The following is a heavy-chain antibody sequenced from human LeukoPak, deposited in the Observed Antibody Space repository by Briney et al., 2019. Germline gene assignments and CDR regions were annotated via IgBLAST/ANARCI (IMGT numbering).Heavy chain of an antibody. V-gene: IGHV4-4*07. Sequence: SETLSLTCTASGGSISSYYWSWIRQPAGEGLEWIGRIYASGSTNYNPSLKSRVTISLDQSMNQFSLKRSSVTAADTAVYYCARSYGGNPMFFFDSWGLGTLVTVSS. CDR1: GGSISSYY. CDR2: IYASGST. CDR3: ARSYGGNPMFFFDS. D-gene: IGHD4-23*01. J-gene: IGHJ4*02.